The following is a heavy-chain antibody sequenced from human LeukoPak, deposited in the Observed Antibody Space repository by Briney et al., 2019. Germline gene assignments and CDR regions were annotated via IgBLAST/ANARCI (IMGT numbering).Heavy chain of an antibody. D-gene: IGHD2-2*01. J-gene: IGHJ4*02. CDR3: ARRYCSSTSCYYFDY. Sequence: ASVKVSCKASGYTFTDYYMHWVRQAPGQGLEWTGWINPNSAGTNYAQNFQGRVTMTRDTSINTAYMELTRLRSDDTAVYYCARRYCSSTSCYYFDYWGQGTLVTVSS. CDR2: INPNSAGT. CDR1: GYTFTDYY. V-gene: IGHV1-2*02.